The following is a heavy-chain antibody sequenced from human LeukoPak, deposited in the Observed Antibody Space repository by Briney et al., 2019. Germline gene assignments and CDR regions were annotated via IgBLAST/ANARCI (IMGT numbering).Heavy chain of an antibody. D-gene: IGHD6-25*01. CDR3: ATAFAAVAGSPPFDP. CDR2: IIPILGIA. V-gene: IGHV1-69*04. J-gene: IGHJ5*02. Sequence: SVKVSCKASGGTFSSYAISWVRQAPGQGLEWMGRIIPILGIANYAQKFQGRVTITADKSTSTAYMELSSLRSEDTAVYYCATAFAAVAGSPPFDPWGQGTLVTVSS. CDR1: GGTFSSYA.